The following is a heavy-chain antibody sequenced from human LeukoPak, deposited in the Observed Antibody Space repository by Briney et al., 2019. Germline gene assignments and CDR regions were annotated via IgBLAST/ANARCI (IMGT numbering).Heavy chain of an antibody. V-gene: IGHV1-2*02. J-gene: IGHJ3*02. CDR2: INPNNGGT. CDR3: AREGINRVRGVPFDI. D-gene: IGHD3-10*01. CDR1: GYTFTGNY. Sequence: AASVKVSCKASGYTFTGNYIHWVRQAPGQGLEWVGWINPNNGGTYYGQKFQGRVTMTRDTSIRAAYMGLSSLISEDTAVYYCAREGINRVRGVPFDIWGQGTMVTVSS.